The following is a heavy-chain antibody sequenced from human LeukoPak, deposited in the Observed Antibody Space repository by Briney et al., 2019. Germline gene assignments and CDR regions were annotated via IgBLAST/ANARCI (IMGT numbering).Heavy chain of an antibody. V-gene: IGHV4-39*01. D-gene: IGHD3-10*01. CDR1: GGSISSSSYY. Sequence: PSETLSLTCTVSGGSISSSSYYWGWIRQPPGKGLEWIGSIYYSGSTYYNPSLKSRVTISVDTSKNQFSLKLSSVTAADTAVYYCARGEWFGELLFDYWGQGTLVTVSS. CDR3: ARGEWFGELLFDY. CDR2: IYYSGST. J-gene: IGHJ4*02.